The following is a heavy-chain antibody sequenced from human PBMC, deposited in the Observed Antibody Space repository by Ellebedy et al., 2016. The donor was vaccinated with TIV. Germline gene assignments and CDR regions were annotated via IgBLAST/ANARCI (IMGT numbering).Heavy chain of an antibody. V-gene: IGHV4-59*01. Sequence: GSLRLSCTVSGGSISSYYWSWIRQPPGKGLEWIGYIYYSGSTNYNPSLKSRVTISVDTSKNQFSLKLSSVTAADTAVYYCAREWRYSYYGMDVWGQGTTVTVSS. D-gene: IGHD3-3*01. J-gene: IGHJ6*02. CDR3: AREWRYSYYGMDV. CDR2: IYYSGST. CDR1: GGSISSYY.